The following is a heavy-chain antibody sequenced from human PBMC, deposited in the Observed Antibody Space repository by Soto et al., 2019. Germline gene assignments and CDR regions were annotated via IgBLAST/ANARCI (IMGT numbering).Heavy chain of an antibody. CDR2: ISYEGSKK. V-gene: IGHV3-30-3*02. J-gene: IGHJ6*02. D-gene: IGHD3-3*01. CDR3: AKSNRGSGYYTGDNYSGMDV. CDR1: GLNLYNYA. Sequence: GGSRRLSSAAAGLNLYNYAVHWVHQAPGKGLDWLAVISYEGSKKYYGDSVKGRFIIYRDNSKNTLDVQMNRLRAEDTAVYYCAKSNRGSGYYTGDNYSGMDVWGQGTTVTVSS.